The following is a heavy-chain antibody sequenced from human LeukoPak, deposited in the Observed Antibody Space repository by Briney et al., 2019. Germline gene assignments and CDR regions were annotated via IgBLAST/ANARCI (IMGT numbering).Heavy chain of an antibody. CDR3: AKWTTTYLDY. V-gene: IGHV1-2*02. J-gene: IGHJ4*02. D-gene: IGHD1-1*01. CDR2: INPNSGGT. Sequence: VASVKVSCKASGYTFTSYDINWVRQAPGQGLEWMGWINPNSGGTNYAQKFQGRVTMTRDTSTSTVYMELSSLRSEDTAMYYCAKWTTTYLDYWGQGTLVTVSS. CDR1: GYTFTSYD.